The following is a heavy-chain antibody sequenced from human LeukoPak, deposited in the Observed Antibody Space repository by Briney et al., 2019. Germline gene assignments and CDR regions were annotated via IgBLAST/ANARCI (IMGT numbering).Heavy chain of an antibody. D-gene: IGHD3-3*01. Sequence: SETLSLTCTVSGGSISSYYWSWIRQPAGKGLEWIGRIYTSGSTNYNPSLKSRVTMSIDTSKNQFSLKLSSVTAADTAVYYCARLTYDFWSGYNTLDYWGQGTLDTVSS. CDR1: GGSISSYY. CDR3: ARLTYDFWSGYNTLDY. V-gene: IGHV4-4*07. J-gene: IGHJ4*02. CDR2: IYTSGST.